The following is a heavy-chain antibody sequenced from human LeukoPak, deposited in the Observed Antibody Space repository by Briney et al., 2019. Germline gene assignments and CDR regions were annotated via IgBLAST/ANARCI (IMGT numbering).Heavy chain of an antibody. CDR3: VRGSTLRHYQY. J-gene: IGHJ4*02. CDR1: GGSISSSTYY. V-gene: IGHV4-39*01. Sequence: TSETLSLTCAVSGGSISSSTYYWGWIRRPPGKGLEWIGSIYYSGSTYYNPSLKSRVTVSVDTSKNQFSLNLSSVTAADTAVYYCVRGSTLRHYQYWGQGTLVTVSS. D-gene: IGHD3-16*01. CDR2: IYYSGST.